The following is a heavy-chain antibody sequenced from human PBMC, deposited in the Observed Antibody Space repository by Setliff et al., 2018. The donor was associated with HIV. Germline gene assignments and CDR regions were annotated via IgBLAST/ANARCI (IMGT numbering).Heavy chain of an antibody. V-gene: IGHV4-38-2*01. J-gene: IGHJ4*02. CDR2: IPHNGGT. Sequence: SETLSLTCAVSGYSIGSGSFWGWIRQPPGKGLEWIATIPHNGGTYYNPDPSLTGRVTISLDTSKNQFSLNLAFVTAADTAVYYCARYSTLTTNFDYWGQGTLVTVSS. CDR3: ARYSTLTTNFDY. CDR1: GYSIGSGSF. D-gene: IGHD4-17*01.